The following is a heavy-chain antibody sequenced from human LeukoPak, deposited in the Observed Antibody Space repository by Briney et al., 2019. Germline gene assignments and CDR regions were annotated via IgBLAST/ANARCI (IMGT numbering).Heavy chain of an antibody. CDR2: ISGSGGST. CDR3: AKLIDDSSGYYSFHGAFDI. V-gene: IGHV3-23*01. CDR1: GFTFSSYA. J-gene: IGHJ3*02. Sequence: GGSLRLSCAASGFTFSSYAMSWVRQAPGKGLEWVSAISGSGGSTYYADSVKGRFTISRDNSKNTLYLQMNGLRAEDTAVYYCAKLIDDSSGYYSFHGAFDIWGQGTMVTVSS. D-gene: IGHD3-22*01.